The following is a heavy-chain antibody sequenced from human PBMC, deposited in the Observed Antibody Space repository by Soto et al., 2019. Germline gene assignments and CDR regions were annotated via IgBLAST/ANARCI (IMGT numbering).Heavy chain of an antibody. D-gene: IGHD2-15*01. J-gene: IGHJ5*02. CDR3: ARADVVVVAAILKDP. V-gene: IGHV1-18*03. Sequence: ASVKVSCKASGYTFTRYGISWVRQAPGQGLEWKGWISAYNGNTNYAQRLKGRDNMTTATSTSTAYIELRSLRSDYFAVYYFARADVVVVAAILKDPWGKGTLVTVSS. CDR1: GYTFTRYG. CDR2: ISAYNGNT.